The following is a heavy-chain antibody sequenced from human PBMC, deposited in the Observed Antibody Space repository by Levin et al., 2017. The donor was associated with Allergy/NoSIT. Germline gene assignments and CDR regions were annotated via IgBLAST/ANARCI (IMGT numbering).Heavy chain of an antibody. CDR3: ARAARASMQGRPRNYLMDV. CDR1: GGSFINYA. V-gene: IGHV1-69*06. Sequence: KISCKTSGGSFINYAIAWVRQAPGQGLEWMGGIIPMYETAEYAQTLEGRVTITADKSTSTAYMDLTSLRFEDTAVYYCARAARASMQGRPRNYLMDVWGQGTTVIVS. J-gene: IGHJ6*02. D-gene: IGHD2-8*01. CDR2: IIPMYETA.